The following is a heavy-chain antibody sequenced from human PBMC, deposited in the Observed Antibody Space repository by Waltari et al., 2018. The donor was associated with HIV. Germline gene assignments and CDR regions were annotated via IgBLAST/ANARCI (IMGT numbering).Heavy chain of an antibody. Sequence: QVQLQQWGAGLLKPSATLSLTCAVYGGSFSGYYWSWIRQPPGKGLEWIGEINHSGGTNSNPSVKRRVTISVDTSKTQFALKPSSVTAADTAVYDCARDSGVGYGGLYDFDDWGQGTLVTVSS. CDR3: ARDSGVGYGGLYDFDD. CDR1: GGSFSGYY. V-gene: IGHV4-34*01. D-gene: IGHD4-17*01. CDR2: INHSGGT. J-gene: IGHJ4*02.